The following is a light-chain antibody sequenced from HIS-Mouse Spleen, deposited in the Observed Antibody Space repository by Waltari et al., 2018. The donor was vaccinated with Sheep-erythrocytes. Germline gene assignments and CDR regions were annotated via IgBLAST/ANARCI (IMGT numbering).Light chain of an antibody. J-gene: IGLJ1*01. CDR1: SSDVGGYNY. CDR3: CSYAGSYNHV. Sequence: QSALTQPRSVSGSPGQSVTISCPGTSSDVGGYNYVSWYQQHPGQAPKLMLYDVSKRPAGGPDRCSGSKSGNTASLTISGLQAEDEADYYCCSYAGSYNHVFATGTKVTVL. CDR2: DVS. V-gene: IGLV2-11*01.